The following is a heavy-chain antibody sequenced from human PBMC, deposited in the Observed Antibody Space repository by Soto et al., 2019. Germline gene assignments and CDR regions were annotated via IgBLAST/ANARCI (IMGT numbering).Heavy chain of an antibody. D-gene: IGHD1-20*01. J-gene: IGHJ3*02. V-gene: IGHV3-30*03. CDR2: ISFDGSNE. CDR3: ARDHNSHDAFDI. Sequence: QVQLVESGGGVVQPGRSLRLSCAASGFTFSSYIMHWVRQAPGKGLEWVAAISFDGSNEYYADSVKGRFTISRDKSKNTVYLQMNSLRAEDTAVYYCARDHNSHDAFDIWGQGTMVTVSS. CDR1: GFTFSSYI.